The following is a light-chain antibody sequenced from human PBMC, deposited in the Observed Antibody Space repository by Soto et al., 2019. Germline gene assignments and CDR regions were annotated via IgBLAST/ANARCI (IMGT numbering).Light chain of an antibody. J-gene: IGKJ1*01. V-gene: IGKV1-39*01. CDR1: QTVSTD. CDR3: QQSYSTPWT. CDR2: AAS. Sequence: IQVTQSPSSLSASVGDRVTISFRASQTVSTDLNWYKQKPGKAPKLLIYAASSLQSGVPSRFSGSGSGTDFTLTISSLQPEDFATYYCQQSYSTPWTFGQGTKVDIK.